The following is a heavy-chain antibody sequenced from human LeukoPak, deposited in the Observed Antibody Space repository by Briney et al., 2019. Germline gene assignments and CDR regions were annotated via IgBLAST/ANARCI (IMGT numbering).Heavy chain of an antibody. CDR2: ISKDGSTT. V-gene: IGHV3-74*01. D-gene: IGHD5-18*01. Sequence: GGSLRLSCAASGFTFNNYWMHWVRQAPGKGLVWVSRISKDGSTTNYADSVKGRFTISRDNAKNTLYLQMNSLTAEDTALYCCARGASSGYRIDYWGQGTLVTVSS. J-gene: IGHJ4*02. CDR3: ARGASSGYRIDY. CDR1: GFTFNNYW.